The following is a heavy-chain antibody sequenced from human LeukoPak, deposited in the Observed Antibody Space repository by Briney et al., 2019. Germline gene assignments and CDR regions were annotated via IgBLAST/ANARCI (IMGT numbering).Heavy chain of an antibody. CDR1: GGSFSGYY. J-gene: IGHJ4*02. CDR3: ARDHCSGGSCYLDY. V-gene: IGHV4-34*01. D-gene: IGHD2-15*01. CDR2: INHSGST. Sequence: SETLSLTCAVYGGSFSGYYWSWIRQPPGKGLEWIGEINHSGSTNYNPSLKSRVTISVDTSKNQFSLKLSSVTAANTAVYYCARDHCSGGSCYLDYWGQGTLVTVSS.